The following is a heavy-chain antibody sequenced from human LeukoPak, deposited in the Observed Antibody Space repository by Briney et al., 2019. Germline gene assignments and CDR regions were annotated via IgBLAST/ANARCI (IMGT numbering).Heavy chain of an antibody. V-gene: IGHV4-39*01. Sequence: SETLSLTCTASGGSISSSSYYWGWIRQPPGKGLEWIGSIYYSGSTYYNPSLKSRVTISVDTSKNQFSLKLSSVTAADTAVYYCARHCSGGSCYSDWFDPWGQGTLVTVSS. CDR1: GGSISSSSYY. J-gene: IGHJ5*02. CDR2: IYYSGST. CDR3: ARHCSGGSCYSDWFDP. D-gene: IGHD2-15*01.